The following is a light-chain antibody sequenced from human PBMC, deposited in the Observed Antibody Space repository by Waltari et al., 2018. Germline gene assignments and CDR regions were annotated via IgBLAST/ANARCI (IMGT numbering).Light chain of an antibody. CDR2: EGS. Sequence: QSALTQPASVSGSPGQSITISCTGTSSDVGSYNLVSWYQPHPGKAPKLRIYEGSKRPSGVSNRFSGSKSGNTASLTISGLQAEDEADYYCCSYAGSSTLVFGGGTKLTVL. V-gene: IGLV2-23*01. J-gene: IGLJ2*01. CDR1: SSDVGSYNL. CDR3: CSYAGSSTLV.